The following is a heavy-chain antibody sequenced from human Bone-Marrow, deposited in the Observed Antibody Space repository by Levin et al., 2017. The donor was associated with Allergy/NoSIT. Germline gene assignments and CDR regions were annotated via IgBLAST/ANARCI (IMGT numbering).Heavy chain of an antibody. CDR1: GFTFGDYA. CDR2: ISWNSGSL. D-gene: IGHD3-22*01. Sequence: LSLTCAASGFTFGDYAMHWGRQVPGKGREWGSGISWNSGSLGYAESVKGRLTISRDNAKNSLYLQMSSLRPEDTALYFCTQDSHYYYDSIATWFAPWGQGTLVTVSS. V-gene: IGHV3-9*01. CDR3: TQDSHYYYDSIATWFAP. J-gene: IGHJ5*02.